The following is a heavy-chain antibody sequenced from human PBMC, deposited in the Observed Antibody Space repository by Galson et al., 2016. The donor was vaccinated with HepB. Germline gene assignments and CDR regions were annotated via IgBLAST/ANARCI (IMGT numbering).Heavy chain of an antibody. D-gene: IGHD3-9*01. CDR3: ARRFPRYDILTDDYYYYLDV. CDR1: GFTFNVYW. Sequence: SLRLSCAASGFTFNVYWMTWVRQAPGKGLEWVANIKQDGNEKHYVDSVKGRFTISRDNANVSLHLEMNSLRAEDTAVYYCARRFPRYDILTDDYYYYLDVWGKGTTVTVPS. V-gene: IGHV3-7*03. CDR2: IKQDGNEK. J-gene: IGHJ6*03.